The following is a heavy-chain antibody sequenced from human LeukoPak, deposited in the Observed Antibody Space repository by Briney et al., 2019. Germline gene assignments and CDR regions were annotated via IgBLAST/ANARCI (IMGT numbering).Heavy chain of an antibody. CDR3: AKDGTWFGEFDY. V-gene: IGHV3-23*01. Sequence: PGGSLRLSCAASGFTFSSYAMGWVRQAPGKGLEWVSAISGSGGSTYYADSVKGRFTISRDNSKNTLYLQMNSLRAEDTAVYYCAKDGTWFGEFDYWGQGTLVTVSS. CDR2: ISGSGGST. J-gene: IGHJ4*02. D-gene: IGHD3-10*01. CDR1: GFTFSSYA.